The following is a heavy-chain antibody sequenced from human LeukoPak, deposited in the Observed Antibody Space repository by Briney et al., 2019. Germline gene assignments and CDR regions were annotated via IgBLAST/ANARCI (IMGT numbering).Heavy chain of an antibody. V-gene: IGHV3-23*01. D-gene: IGHD3-22*01. CDR2: ISGSGGST. CDR3: AKDLRAYYYDSSGYQGYFDY. CDR1: GFTFSSYA. J-gene: IGHJ4*02. Sequence: GGSLSLSCAASGFTFSSYAMSWVRQPPGKGLEWVSAISGSGGSTYYAVAVKGRFTISRDNSKDTLYLQMNSLRAEDTAVYYCAKDLRAYYYDSSGYQGYFDYWGQGTLVTVSS.